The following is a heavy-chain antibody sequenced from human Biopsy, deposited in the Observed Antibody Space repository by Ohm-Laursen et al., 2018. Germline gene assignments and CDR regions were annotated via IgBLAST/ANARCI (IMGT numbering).Heavy chain of an antibody. D-gene: IGHD1-1*01. Sequence: SLRLSCAASRFDFRSHGMHWVRQAPGKGLGWVAFIFYDGSNTYYADSVKGRFTISRDNSRDTLYLQMSSLRAEDTAVYYCAADINVWNVNYWGQGTQVTVSS. CDR2: IFYDGSNT. V-gene: IGHV3-30*03. CDR1: RFDFRSHG. J-gene: IGHJ4*02. CDR3: AADINVWNVNY.